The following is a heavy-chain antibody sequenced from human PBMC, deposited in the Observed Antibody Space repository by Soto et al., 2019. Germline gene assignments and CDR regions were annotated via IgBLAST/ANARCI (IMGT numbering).Heavy chain of an antibody. J-gene: IGHJ4*02. CDR2: IYPADSDT. CDR1: GYIFTNYW. Sequence: PGESLKISCKGSGYIFTNYWIGWVCQMPGKGLEWMGIIYPADSDTKYSPSSQGQVTISADKSINTAYLQWSSLKASDTAMYYCARSKVTGGGQGFDYWGQGTLVTVSS. D-gene: IGHD2-8*02. CDR3: ARSKVTGGGQGFDY. V-gene: IGHV5-51*01.